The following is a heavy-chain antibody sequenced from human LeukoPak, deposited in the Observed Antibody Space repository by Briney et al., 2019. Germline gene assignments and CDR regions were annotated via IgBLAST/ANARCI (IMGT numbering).Heavy chain of an antibody. D-gene: IGHD3-22*01. CDR3: ARGRYYDNSVYYYFDY. CDR1: GFTFSRYA. Sequence: GGSLRLSCAASGFTFSRYAMRWVRQAPGMGLAWVSAISGSGGSTYYADSVNGRFTISRDTSTNTLYLQMNSLRADDTAVYYCARGRYYDNSVYYYFDYWGQGTLVSVSS. J-gene: IGHJ4*02. CDR2: ISGSGGST. V-gene: IGHV3-23*01.